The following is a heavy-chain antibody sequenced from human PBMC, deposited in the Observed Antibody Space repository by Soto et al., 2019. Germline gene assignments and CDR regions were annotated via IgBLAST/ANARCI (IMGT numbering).Heavy chain of an antibody. CDR2: MSYDGTTK. V-gene: IGHV3-30-3*01. D-gene: IGHD3-10*01. Sequence: QAQLVESGGGVVQPGRSLRLSCAASGFIFSNYVMYWVRQAPGKGLEWVAFMSYDGTTKSYADTVKGRFTISRDNSQNTLYLPMNSLRPEDTGVYYCAREVLWSRYFDYWGQGTLVTVSS. CDR3: AREVLWSRYFDY. J-gene: IGHJ4*02. CDR1: GFIFSNYV.